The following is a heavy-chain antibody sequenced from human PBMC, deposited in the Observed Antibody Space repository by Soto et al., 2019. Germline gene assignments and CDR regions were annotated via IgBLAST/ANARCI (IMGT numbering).Heavy chain of an antibody. CDR3: AREGYSYGYVGADYYYGMDV. D-gene: IGHD5-18*01. CDR1: GFTFSSYD. Sequence: GGSLRLSCAASGFTFSSYDMHWVRQATGKGLEWVSAIGTAGDTYYPGSVKGRFTISRENAKNSLYLQMNSLRAEDTAVYYCAREGYSYGYVGADYYYGMDVWGQGTTVTVSS. CDR2: IGTAGDT. V-gene: IGHV3-13*01. J-gene: IGHJ6*02.